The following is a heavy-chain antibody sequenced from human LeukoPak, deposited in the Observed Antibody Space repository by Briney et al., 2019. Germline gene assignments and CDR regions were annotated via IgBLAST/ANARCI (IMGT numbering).Heavy chain of an antibody. CDR3: ARDDYSYGSRHWFDP. CDR1: GFTFSSYA. D-gene: IGHD5-18*01. V-gene: IGHV4-59*01. J-gene: IGHJ5*02. Sequence: GSLRLSCAASGFTFSSYAMSWVRQAPGKGLEWIGYIYYSGSTNYNPSLKSRVTISVDTSKNQFSLKLSSVTADDTAVYYCARDDYSYGSRHWFDPWGQGTLVTVSS. CDR2: IYYSGST.